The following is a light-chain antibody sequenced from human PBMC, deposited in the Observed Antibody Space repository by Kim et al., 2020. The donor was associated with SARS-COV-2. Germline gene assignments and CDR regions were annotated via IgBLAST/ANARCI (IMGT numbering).Light chain of an antibody. V-gene: IGLV4-60*03. CDR3: ETWYSNTHRV. Sequence: GTQGSGHSSCSNAGHRQKTGKAPVSVMKVELSGSLHKGSGFPGRFWGSSSGADRYLTVSNLQSEDEADYYWETWYSNTHRVFGGGTHLTVL. J-gene: IGLJ3*02. CDR2: VELSGSL. CDR1: SGHSSCS.